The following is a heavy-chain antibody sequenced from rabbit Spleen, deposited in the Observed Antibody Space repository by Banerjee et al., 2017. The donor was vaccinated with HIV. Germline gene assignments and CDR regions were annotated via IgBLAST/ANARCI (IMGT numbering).Heavy chain of an antibody. V-gene: IGHV1S45*01. J-gene: IGHJ4*01. Sequence: QEQLVESGGGLVKPEGSLTLTCKASGVSLNDKDVMCWVRQAPGKGLEWIACINTVTGKSVYASWAEGRFIMSKTSSTTVTLQMTSLTAADTATYFCARDVASSIGYYFDLWGQGTLVTVS. CDR2: INTVTGKS. CDR3: ARDVASSIGYYFDL. D-gene: IGHD1-1*01. CDR1: GVSLNDKDV.